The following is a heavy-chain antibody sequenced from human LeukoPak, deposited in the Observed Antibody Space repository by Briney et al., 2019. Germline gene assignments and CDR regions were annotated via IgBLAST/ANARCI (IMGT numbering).Heavy chain of an antibody. CDR2: IIRIFGIA. CDR1: GGTFSSYA. J-gene: IGHJ4*02. V-gene: IGHV1-69*04. Sequence: SVKVSCKASGGTFSSYAISWVRQAPGQGLEWMGRIIRIFGIANYAQKFQGRVTITADKSTSTAYMELSSLRSEDTAVYYCARESTSADFDYWGQGTLVTVSS. CDR3: ARESTSADFDY.